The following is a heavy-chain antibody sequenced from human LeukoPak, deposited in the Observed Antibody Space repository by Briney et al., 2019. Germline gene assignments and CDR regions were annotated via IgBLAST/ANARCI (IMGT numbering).Heavy chain of an antibody. J-gene: IGHJ4*02. CDR1: GGSFSGYY. CDR3: AREDYYNSGGYYLDY. V-gene: IGHV4-34*01. D-gene: IGHD3-22*01. CDR2: INHSGST. Sequence: PSETLSLTCAVYGGSFSGYYWSWIRQPPGKGREWIGEINHSGSTNYNPSLKSRVTISVDTSKNQFSLKLSSVTAADTAVYFCAREDYYNSGGYYLDYWGQGTLVTVSS.